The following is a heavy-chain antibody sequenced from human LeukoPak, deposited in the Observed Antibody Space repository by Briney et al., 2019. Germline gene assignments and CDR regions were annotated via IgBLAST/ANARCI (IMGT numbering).Heavy chain of an antibody. J-gene: IGHJ6*02. D-gene: IGHD6-13*01. V-gene: IGHV1-69*04. CDR3: ARECMAAAGFSYYYYYGMDV. Sequence: SVKVSCKASGGTFSSYAISWVRQAPGQGLEWMGRIIPILGIANYAQKFQGRVTMTRNTSISTAYMELSSLRSEDTAVYYCARECMAAAGFSYYYYYGMDVWGQGTTVTVSS. CDR2: IIPILGIA. CDR1: GGTFSSYA.